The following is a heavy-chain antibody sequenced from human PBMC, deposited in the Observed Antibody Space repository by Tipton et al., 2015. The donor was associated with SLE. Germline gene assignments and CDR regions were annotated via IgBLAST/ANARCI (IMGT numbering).Heavy chain of an antibody. J-gene: IGHJ4*02. Sequence: QSGAEVKKPGSSVKASCKASGYTFTSYTIDWVRQKPGQGLEWMGWINTNTGNPTYARDVTGRFVFSFDTSAATAYLQITSLKSEDTAVYYCARGRHSPGYSGYDEKDDYWGQGTLVTVSS. CDR3: ARGRHSPGYSGYDEKDDY. CDR1: GYTFTSYT. D-gene: IGHD5-12*01. CDR2: INTNTGNP. V-gene: IGHV7-4-1*02.